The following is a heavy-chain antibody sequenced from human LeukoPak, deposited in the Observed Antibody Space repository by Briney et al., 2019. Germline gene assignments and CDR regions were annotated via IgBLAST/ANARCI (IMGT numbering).Heavy chain of an antibody. V-gene: IGHV1-69*13. J-gene: IGHJ6*02. Sequence: EASVKVSCKASGGTFSSYAISWVRQAPGQGLEWMGGIIPIFGTANYAQKFQGRVTITADESTSTAYMELSSLRSEDTAVYYCARGGVYYANYGMDVWGQGTTVTVSS. D-gene: IGHD3-10*01. CDR2: IIPIFGTA. CDR3: ARGGVYYANYGMDV. CDR1: GGTFSSYA.